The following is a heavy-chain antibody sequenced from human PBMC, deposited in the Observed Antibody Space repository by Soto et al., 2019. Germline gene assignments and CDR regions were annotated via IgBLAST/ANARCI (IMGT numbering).Heavy chain of an antibody. J-gene: IGHJ4*02. V-gene: IGHV3-30-3*01. CDR1: GFTFSSYA. Sequence: QVQLVESGGGVVQPGRSLRLSCAASGFTFSSYAMHWVRQAPGKGLEWVAVISYDGSNKYYADSVKGRFTISRDNSKNTRYLPMNSLRAEDRAVYYCARDHYGDYGSARLSYWGQGTLVTVSS. CDR3: ARDHYGDYGSARLSY. CDR2: ISYDGSNK. D-gene: IGHD4-17*01.